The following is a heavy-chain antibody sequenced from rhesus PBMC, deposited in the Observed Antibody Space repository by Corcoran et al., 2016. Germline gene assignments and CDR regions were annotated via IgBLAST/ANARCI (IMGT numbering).Heavy chain of an antibody. CDR3: ARASKWVQN. CDR2: IGGSSGGT. V-gene: IGHV4-165*01. J-gene: IGHJ4*01. Sequence: QVQLEESGPGLVKPSETLSLTCAVSGGSISGSYWNWIRQPPGKGREWIGEIGGSSGGTAYNPALKSRVTISTDTSKNRLSLGLSSVTAADMAVYYCARASKWVQNWGQGVLVTVSS. CDR1: GGSISGSY. D-gene: IGHD5-24*01.